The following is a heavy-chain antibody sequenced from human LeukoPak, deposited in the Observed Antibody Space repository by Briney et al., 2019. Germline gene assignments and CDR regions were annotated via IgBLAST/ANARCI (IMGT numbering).Heavy chain of an antibody. CDR3: ARAGVGATYYYYYYMDV. V-gene: IGHV3-33*01. CDR1: GFTFSSYG. D-gene: IGHD1-26*01. J-gene: IGHJ6*03. Sequence: PGGSLRLSCAASGFTFSSYGMHWVRQAPGKGLEWVAVIWYDGSNKYYADSVKGLFTISRDNPKNTLYLQMNSLRAEDTAVYYCARAGVGATYYYYYYMDVWGKGTTVTVSS. CDR2: IWYDGSNK.